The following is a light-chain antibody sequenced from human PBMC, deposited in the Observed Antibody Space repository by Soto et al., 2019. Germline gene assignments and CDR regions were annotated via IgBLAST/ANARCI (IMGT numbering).Light chain of an antibody. Sequence: QSVLTQPPSASGSPGQSVTISCTGTSSDVGGYNYVSWYQQHPGKAPKLMIYEVSKRPSGVPDRFSGSKSGNTASLTVSGLQPEDEADYYCSSYAGSNNFWVFGGGTKLTVL. V-gene: IGLV2-8*01. CDR1: SSDVGGYNY. J-gene: IGLJ3*02. CDR2: EVS. CDR3: SSYAGSNNFWV.